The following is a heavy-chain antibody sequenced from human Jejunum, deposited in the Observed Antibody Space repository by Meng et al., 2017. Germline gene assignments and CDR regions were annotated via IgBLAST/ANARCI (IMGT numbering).Heavy chain of an antibody. CDR3: VRGRDPMVVGELDP. Sequence: QVQLQQWGAGLLKPSETLSLTCTVSDESFGGYYWSWIRQSPGRGLEWIGEITDSGRTNYNPSLESRVTISMDKSKKEFSLRLASVTAADTALYYCVRGRDPMVVGELDPWGQGTLVTVSS. V-gene: IGHV4-34*01. CDR2: ITDSGRT. CDR1: DESFGGYY. D-gene: IGHD2-15*01. J-gene: IGHJ5*02.